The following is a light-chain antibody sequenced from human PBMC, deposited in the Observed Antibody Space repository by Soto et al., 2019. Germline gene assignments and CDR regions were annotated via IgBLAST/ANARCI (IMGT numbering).Light chain of an antibody. V-gene: IGKV3-11*01. CDR2: DAS. CDR3: QQRSNWPFLT. Sequence: EIVLTQSPATLSLSPGERATLSCRASQRVSSYLAWYQQKPGQSPRLLIYDASNRATGIPARFSGSGSGTDFTLTISSLEPEDCAVYYCQQRSNWPFLTFGEGTKVEIK. J-gene: IGKJ4*01. CDR1: QRVSSY.